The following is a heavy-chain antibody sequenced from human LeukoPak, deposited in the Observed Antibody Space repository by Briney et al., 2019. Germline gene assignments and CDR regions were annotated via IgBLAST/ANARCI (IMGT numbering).Heavy chain of an antibody. CDR1: GLTFSSYG. V-gene: IGHV3-30*02. CDR3: AKDPSGWYLFDY. D-gene: IGHD6-19*01. CDR2: IRYDGSNK. J-gene: IGHJ4*02. Sequence: TGGSLRLSCAASGLTFSSYGMHWGRQAPGKGLEWLAFIRYDGSNKYYADSVKGRFTISRDNSKNTLYLQMSSLRVEDTAVYYCAKDPSGWYLFDYWGQGTLVTVSS.